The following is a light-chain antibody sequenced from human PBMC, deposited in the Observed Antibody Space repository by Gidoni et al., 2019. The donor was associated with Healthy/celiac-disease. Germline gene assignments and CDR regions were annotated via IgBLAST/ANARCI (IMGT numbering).Light chain of an antibody. J-gene: IGKJ4*01. V-gene: IGKV1-5*01. CDR1: QSISSW. Sequence: DIQMTQSPSTLSASVGDRVTITCRASQSISSWLAWYQQKPGKAPKLLIYDASSLESGVPSRFSGSGSGTEFTLTISSLQSDDFATYFCQQYNTYPPTFGGGTKVEIK. CDR2: DAS. CDR3: QQYNTYPPT.